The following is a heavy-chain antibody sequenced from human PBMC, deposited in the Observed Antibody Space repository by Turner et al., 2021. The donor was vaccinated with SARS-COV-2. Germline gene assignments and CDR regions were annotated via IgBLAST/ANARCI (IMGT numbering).Heavy chain of an antibody. V-gene: IGHV3-7*04. CDR2: IKQDGREK. D-gene: IGHD2-15*01. J-gene: IGHJ4*02. Sequence: EEQLVESGGGLVQPGGSLRLSCTASGFTFSNWMHWVRQAPGKGLEWVANIKQDGREKYFVASVKGRFTISRDNAKTSLYLQMNSLRAEDTAVYYCARDPNSGASLWGQGILVTVSS. CDR1: GFTFSNW. CDR3: ARDPNSGASL.